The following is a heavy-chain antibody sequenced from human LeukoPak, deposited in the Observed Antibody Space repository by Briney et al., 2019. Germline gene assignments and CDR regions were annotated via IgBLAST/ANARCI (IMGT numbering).Heavy chain of an antibody. J-gene: IGHJ4*02. D-gene: IGHD3-3*01. Sequence: YPGGSLRLSCAASGFTFSSYAMSWVRQAPGKGLEWVSAISGSGGSTYYADSVKGRFTISRDNSKNTLYLQMNSLRAEDTAVYYCAKPPPWFLEWLSHFDYWGQGTLVTVSS. CDR2: ISGSGGST. V-gene: IGHV3-23*01. CDR1: GFTFSSYA. CDR3: AKPPPWFLEWLSHFDY.